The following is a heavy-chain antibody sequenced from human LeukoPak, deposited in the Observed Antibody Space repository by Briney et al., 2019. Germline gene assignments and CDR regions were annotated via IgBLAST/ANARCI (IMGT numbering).Heavy chain of an antibody. D-gene: IGHD2-21*02. V-gene: IGHV4-39*01. CDR1: GGSISSSSYY. CDR3: ATHIVVVTAMVDY. CDR2: IYYSGST. J-gene: IGHJ4*02. Sequence: SETLSLTCTVSGGSISSSSYYWGWIRQPPGKGLEWIGGIYYSGSTYYNPSLKSRVTISVDTSKNQFSLKLSSVTAADTAVYYCATHIVVVTAMVDYWGQGTLVTVSS.